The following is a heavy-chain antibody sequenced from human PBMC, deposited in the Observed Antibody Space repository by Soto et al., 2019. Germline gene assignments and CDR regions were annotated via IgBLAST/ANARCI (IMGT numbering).Heavy chain of an antibody. Sequence: SETLSLTCTVSGGSISSSSYYWGWIRQPPGKGLEWIGSIYYSGSTYYNPSLKSRVTISVDTSKNQFSLKLSSVTAADTAVYYCARHVKAIVVVPAALLWDNWFDPWGQGTLVTVSS. CDR3: ARHVKAIVVVPAALLWDNWFDP. CDR2: IYYSGST. CDR1: GGSISSSSYY. J-gene: IGHJ5*02. D-gene: IGHD2-2*01. V-gene: IGHV4-39*01.